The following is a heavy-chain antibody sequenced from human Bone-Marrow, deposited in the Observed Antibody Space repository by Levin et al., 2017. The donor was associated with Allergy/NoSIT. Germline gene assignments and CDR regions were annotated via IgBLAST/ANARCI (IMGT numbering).Heavy chain of an antibody. CDR1: GGSISGGGYY. CDR3: ARGTFHGASDAFDV. CDR2: LSSLFLP. J-gene: IGHJ3*01. D-gene: IGHD1/OR15-1a*01. Sequence: LSLPFPFPGGSISGGGYYWCWIRQHPFPFLSFLFFLSSLFLPPSNPSLKSRVTISADTSDKQFSLKMSSVTAADTAVFYCARGTFHGASDAFDVWGQGTIVTVSS. V-gene: IGHV4-31*03.